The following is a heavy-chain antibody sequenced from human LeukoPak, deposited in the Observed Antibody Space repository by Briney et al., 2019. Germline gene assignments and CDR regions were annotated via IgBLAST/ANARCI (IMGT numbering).Heavy chain of an antibody. V-gene: IGHV3-74*01. Sequence: PGGSLRLSCAASGFTFSSYWMHWVRQAPGTGLVWVSRINSDGSSTSYADSVKGRFTISRDNAKNTLYLQMNSLRAEDTAVYYCARDWTIQWLVHGGLDYWGQGTLVTVSS. CDR3: ARDWTIQWLVHGGLDY. D-gene: IGHD6-19*01. J-gene: IGHJ4*02. CDR2: INSDGSST. CDR1: GFTFSSYW.